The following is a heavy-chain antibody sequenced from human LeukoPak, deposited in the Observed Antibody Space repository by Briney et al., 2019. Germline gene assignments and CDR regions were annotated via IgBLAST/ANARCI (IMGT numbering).Heavy chain of an antibody. CDR1: GFTFISYS. V-gene: IGHV3-21*01. CDR3: AREFVSWSDV. CDR2: ISSSSYI. Sequence: GGSLRLSCAASGFTFISYSMNWVRKAPGKGLEWVSSISSSSYIYYADSVKGRFTISRDNAKNSLYLQMNSLRAEDTAVYYCAREFVSWSDVWGKGTTVTVSS. J-gene: IGHJ6*04.